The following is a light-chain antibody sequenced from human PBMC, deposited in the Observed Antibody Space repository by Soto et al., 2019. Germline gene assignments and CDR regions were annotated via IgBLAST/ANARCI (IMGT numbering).Light chain of an antibody. V-gene: IGKV3-20*01. J-gene: IGKJ1*01. CDR3: QQYGSSRWT. CDR1: QSVSSSY. CDR2: GAS. Sequence: EIVLTQSPGTLSLSPGERATLSCRASQSVSSSYLAWYQQKPGQAPRLLIYGASSRATGIPDRFSGSGSGTDFTLTISRLEPEGFAVYYWQQYGSSRWTFGQGTKVEIK.